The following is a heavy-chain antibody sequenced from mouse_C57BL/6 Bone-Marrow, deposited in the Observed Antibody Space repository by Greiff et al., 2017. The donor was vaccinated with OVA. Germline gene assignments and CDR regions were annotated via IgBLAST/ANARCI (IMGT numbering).Heavy chain of an antibody. D-gene: IGHD6-1*01. CDR3: ARPPRGYAMDY. Sequence: VKLMESGPGLVQPSQSLSITCTVSGFSLTSYGVHWVRQSPGKGLEWLGVIWSGGSTDYNAAFISRLSISKDNSKSQVFFKMNSLQADDTAIYYCARPPRGYAMDYWGQGTSVTVSS. CDR2: IWSGGST. CDR1: GFSLTSYG. J-gene: IGHJ4*01. V-gene: IGHV2-2*01.